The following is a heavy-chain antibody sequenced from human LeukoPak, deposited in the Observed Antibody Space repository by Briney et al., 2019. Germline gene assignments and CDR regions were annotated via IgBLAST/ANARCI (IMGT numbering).Heavy chain of an antibody. Sequence: ASVKVSCKASGYTFTGYYMHWVRQAPGQGLEWMAWINTASGVANYAQKFQGRVTLTRDKSITTVYMELSSLRSDDTALYYCARDWDPITGSTRWFDPWGQGTLVTVSS. CDR3: ARDWDPITGSTRWFDP. V-gene: IGHV1-2*02. J-gene: IGHJ5*02. CDR1: GYTFTGYY. D-gene: IGHD1-7*01. CDR2: INTASGVA.